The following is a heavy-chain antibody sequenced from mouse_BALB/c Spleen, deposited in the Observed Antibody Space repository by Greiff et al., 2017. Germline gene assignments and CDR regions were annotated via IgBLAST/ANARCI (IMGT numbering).Heavy chain of an antibody. D-gene: IGHD2-14*01. Sequence: LQESGPELVKPGASVKMSCKASGYTFTSYVMHWVKQKPGQGLEWIGYINPYNDGTKYNEKFKGKATLTSDKSSSTAYMELSSLTSEDSAVYYCARSVYYRYDVKGFMDYWGQGTSVTVSS. CDR3: ARSVYYRYDVKGFMDY. V-gene: IGHV1-14*01. CDR2: INPYNDGT. J-gene: IGHJ4*01. CDR1: GYTFTSYV.